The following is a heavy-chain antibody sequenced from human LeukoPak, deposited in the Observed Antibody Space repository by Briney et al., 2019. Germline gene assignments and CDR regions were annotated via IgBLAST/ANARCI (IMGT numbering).Heavy chain of an antibody. CDR2: IWYDGSNK. CDR3: ARLLSSDYYYGMDV. V-gene: IGHV3-33*08. Sequence: GGSLRLSCAASRFTFSSYGMHWVRQAPGKGLEWVAVIWYDGSNKYYADSVKGRFTISRDNSKNTLYLQMNSLRAEDTAVYYCARLLSSDYYYGMDVWGQGTTVTVSS. D-gene: IGHD3-10*01. CDR1: RFTFSSYG. J-gene: IGHJ6*02.